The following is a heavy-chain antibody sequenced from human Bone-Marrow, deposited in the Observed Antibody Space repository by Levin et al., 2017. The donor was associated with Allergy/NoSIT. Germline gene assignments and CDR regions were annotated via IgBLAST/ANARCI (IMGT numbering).Heavy chain of an antibody. D-gene: IGHD3-22*01. CDR1: GFTVRNYY. J-gene: IGHJ4*02. CDR3: ARDYYDSRGYSDFDC. CDR2: MDSGGNT. Sequence: ESLKISCAASGFTVRNYYMSWVRQAPGKGLEWGTGMDSGGNTYYADSVRGRCIISRDNSVNTLYLQMNSLRAEDTAVYYCARDYYDSRGYSDFDCWGLGTLVTVSS. V-gene: IGHV3-66*01.